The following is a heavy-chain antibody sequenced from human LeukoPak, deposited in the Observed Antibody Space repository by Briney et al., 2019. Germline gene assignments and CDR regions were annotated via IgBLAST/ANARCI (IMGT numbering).Heavy chain of an antibody. CDR1: GFTFSDYY. CDR2: ISSSGSTI. V-gene: IGHV3-11*04. Sequence: GGSLTLSCAASGFTFSDYYMSWIRQAPGKGREWVSYISSSGSTIYYADSVRGRFNISRESAKNAVYLKIHTQRPEDTAVYYCARDSYDDVWGSYRTPYFDYWGQGTLVTVSS. CDR3: ARDSYDDVWGSYRTPYFDY. D-gene: IGHD3-16*02. J-gene: IGHJ4*02.